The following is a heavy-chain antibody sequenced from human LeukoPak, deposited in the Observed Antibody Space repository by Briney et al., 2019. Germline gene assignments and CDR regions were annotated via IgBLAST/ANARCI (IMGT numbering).Heavy chain of an antibody. Sequence: QPGGSLRLSCAASGFTFDDYAMHWVRQAPGKGLEWVSGISWNGGSIGYADSVKGRFTISRDNAKNSLDLQMNSLRAEDTAVYYCARGHSSSPNWFDPWAQGTLVTVSS. D-gene: IGHD6-13*01. J-gene: IGHJ5*02. V-gene: IGHV3-9*01. CDR3: ARGHSSSPNWFDP. CDR2: ISWNGGSI. CDR1: GFTFDDYA.